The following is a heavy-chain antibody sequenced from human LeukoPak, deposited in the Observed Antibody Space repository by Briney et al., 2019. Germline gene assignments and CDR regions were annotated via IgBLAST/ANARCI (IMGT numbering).Heavy chain of an antibody. J-gene: IGHJ3*02. V-gene: IGHV1-18*01. CDR2: VSTYTGNT. CDR1: NKDG. CDR3: ARSAAGMGDAFDI. D-gene: IGHD6-13*01. Sequence: GASVKVSCKASNKDGISWVRQAPGQGLEWMGWVSTYTGNTSYALMVQDRVTLTTDTSTDTAYMELRSLRSDDTAVYYCARSAAGMGDAFDIWGQGTMVTVSS.